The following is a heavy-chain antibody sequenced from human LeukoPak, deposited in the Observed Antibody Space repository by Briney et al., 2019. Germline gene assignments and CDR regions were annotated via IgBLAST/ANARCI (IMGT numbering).Heavy chain of an antibody. CDR2: INPNSGGT. CDR1: GYTFTGYY. Sequence: ASVKVSCKASGYTFTGYYMHWVRQAPGQGLEWMGWINPNSGGTNYAQKFQGRVTMTRDTSISTAYMELSRLRSDDTAVYYCARSELALGVVTAIQFYYYYGMDVWGQGTTVTVSS. CDR3: ARSELALGVVTAIQFYYYYGMDV. J-gene: IGHJ6*02. D-gene: IGHD2-21*02. V-gene: IGHV1-2*02.